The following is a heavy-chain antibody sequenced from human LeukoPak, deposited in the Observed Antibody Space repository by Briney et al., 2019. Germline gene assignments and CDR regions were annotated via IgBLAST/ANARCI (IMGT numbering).Heavy chain of an antibody. CDR3: ARVGEAYGGNH. V-gene: IGHV4-31*03. J-gene: IGHJ4*02. CDR1: GGSISSGGYY. CDR2: IYYSGST. D-gene: IGHD4-23*01. Sequence: SETLSLTCTVSGGSISSGGYYWSWSRQHPGKGLEWIGCIYYSGSTYYNPSLKSRVTISVDTSKNQFSLKLSSVTAADTAVYYCARVGEAYGGNHWGQGTLVTVSS.